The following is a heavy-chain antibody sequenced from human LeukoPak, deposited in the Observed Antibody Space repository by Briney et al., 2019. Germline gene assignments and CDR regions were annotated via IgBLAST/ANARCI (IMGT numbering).Heavy chain of an antibody. Sequence: SVEVSCKASGGTFSSYAISWVRQAPGQGLEWMGGIIPIFGTANYAQKFRGRVTITADKSTRTAYMELSSLRSEDTAVYYCARENDSRDPPRFDYWGQGTLVTVSS. CDR3: ARENDSRDPPRFDY. CDR1: GGTFSSYA. J-gene: IGHJ4*02. CDR2: IIPIFGTA. D-gene: IGHD3-16*01. V-gene: IGHV1-69*06.